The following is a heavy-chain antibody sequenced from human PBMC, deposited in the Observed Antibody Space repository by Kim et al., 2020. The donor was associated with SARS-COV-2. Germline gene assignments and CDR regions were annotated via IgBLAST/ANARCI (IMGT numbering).Heavy chain of an antibody. V-gene: IGHV4-31*03. CDR2: IYYSGST. J-gene: IGHJ4*02. CDR1: GGSISSGGYY. D-gene: IGHD3-16*02. Sequence: SETLSLTCTVSGGSISSGGYYWSWIRQHPGKGLEWIGYIYYSGSTYYNPSLKSRVTISVDTSKNQFSLKLSSVTAADTAVYYCARGSLYDYVWGSYRHQYYFDYWGQGTLVTVSS. CDR3: ARGSLYDYVWGSYRHQYYFDY.